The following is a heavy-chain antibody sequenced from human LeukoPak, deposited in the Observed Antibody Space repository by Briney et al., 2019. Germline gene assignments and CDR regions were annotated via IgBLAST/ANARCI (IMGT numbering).Heavy chain of an antibody. J-gene: IGHJ5*02. CDR2: INPNSGGT. Sequence: ASVKVSCKASGYTFTDYYIHWVRQAPGQGLEWMGWINPNSGGTNYAQKFQGRVSMTTDTSTSTAYMELRGLRSDDTAMYYCARDVGITVADSFDPWGQGTLVTVSS. CDR3: ARDVGITVADSFDP. D-gene: IGHD6-19*01. CDR1: GYTFTDYY. V-gene: IGHV1-2*02.